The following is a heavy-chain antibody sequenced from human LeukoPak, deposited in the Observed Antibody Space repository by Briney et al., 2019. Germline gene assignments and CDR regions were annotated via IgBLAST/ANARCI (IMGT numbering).Heavy chain of an antibody. CDR3: AKMISGSYTNGADS. CDR2: MNPNSGNT. Sequence: ASVKVSCKASGYTFTSYDINWVRQATGQGLEWMGWMNPNSGNTGYAQKFQGRVTMTRNTSISTAYMELSRLTSDDTAVYYCAKMISGSYTNGADSWGQGTLVTVSS. V-gene: IGHV1-8*01. J-gene: IGHJ4*02. D-gene: IGHD1-26*01. CDR1: GYTFTSYD.